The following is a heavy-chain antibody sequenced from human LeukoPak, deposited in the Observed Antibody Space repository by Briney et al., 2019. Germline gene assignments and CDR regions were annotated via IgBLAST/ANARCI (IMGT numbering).Heavy chain of an antibody. CDR1: GFTFDDYG. V-gene: IGHV3-20*01. CDR2: INWNGGST. J-gene: IGHJ4*02. D-gene: IGHD2-2*01. CDR3: ARSEKYCSSTSCYPFDY. Sequence: GGFLRLSCAASGFTFDDYGTSWVRQAPGKGLEWVSGINWNGGSTGYADSVKGRFTISRDNAKNSLYLQMNSLRAEDTALYHCARSEKYCSSTSCYPFDYWGQGTLVTVSS.